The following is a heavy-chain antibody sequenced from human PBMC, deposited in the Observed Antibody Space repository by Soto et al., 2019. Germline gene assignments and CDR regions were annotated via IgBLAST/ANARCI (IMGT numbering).Heavy chain of an antibody. CDR2: ISYEGSNK. Sequence: QVQLVESGGGVVQPGRSLRLSCAASGLTFSSYGMHLVRQAPGKGLEWVAVISYEGSNKYYADSVKGRFTISRDNSKNTLYRQMTSLRAEDTAVYYCAIDAPYFDYRGQGTLVTGSS. CDR1: GLTFSSYG. CDR3: AIDAPYFDY. V-gene: IGHV3-30*03. J-gene: IGHJ4*02.